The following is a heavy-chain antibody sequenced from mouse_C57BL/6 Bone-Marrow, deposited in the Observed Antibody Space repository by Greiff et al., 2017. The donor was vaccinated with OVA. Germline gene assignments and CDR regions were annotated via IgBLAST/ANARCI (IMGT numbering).Heavy chain of an antibody. D-gene: IGHD2-3*01. CDR3: ARDDSYYVAY. J-gene: IGHJ3*01. CDR1: GYTFTSYW. V-gene: IGHV1-69*01. Sequence: QVQLQQPGAELVMPGASVKLSCKASGYTFTSYWMHWVKQRPGQGLEWIGEIDPSDSYTNYNQKFKGKSTLTVDKSSSTAYMQLSSLTSEDSAVYYVARDDSYYVAYWGQGTLVTVSA. CDR2: IDPSDSYT.